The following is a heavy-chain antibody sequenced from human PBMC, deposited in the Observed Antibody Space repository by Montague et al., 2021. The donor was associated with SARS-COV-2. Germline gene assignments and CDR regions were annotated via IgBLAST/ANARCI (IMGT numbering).Heavy chain of an antibody. J-gene: IGHJ6*02. Sequence: SETLSLTSSVSGGSISGYYWSWIRQPPGKGLEWIGYIYYSGSINYNPSLKRGLTISLDTSKNQFSLKLSSVTAADTAVYYCWGRYRWAMEAWGQGTTVTVSS. D-gene: IGHD4-23*01. CDR3: WGRYRWAMEA. CDR1: GGSISGYY. V-gene: IGHV4-59*08. CDR2: IYYSGSI.